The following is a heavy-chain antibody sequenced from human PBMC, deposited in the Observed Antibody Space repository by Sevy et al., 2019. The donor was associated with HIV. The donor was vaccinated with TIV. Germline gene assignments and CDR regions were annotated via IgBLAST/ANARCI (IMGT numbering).Heavy chain of an antibody. CDR1: GFNFISHA. CDR2: ISSSGSNT. D-gene: IGHD3-10*01. V-gene: IGHV3-23*01. CDR3: AKDRGSDHYYGMDV. J-gene: IGHJ6*02. Sequence: GGSLRLSCAASGFNFISHAMSWVRQAPGKGLEWVSSISSSGSNTYYADSVKGRLHISRDNSKNTLYLQMNRLRADDTAVYYCAKDRGSDHYYGMDVWGQGTTVTVSS.